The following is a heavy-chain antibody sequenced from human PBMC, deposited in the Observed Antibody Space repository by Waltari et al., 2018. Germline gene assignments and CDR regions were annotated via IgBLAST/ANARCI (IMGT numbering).Heavy chain of an antibody. Sequence: QVQLQESGPGLVKPSETLSLTCSVSGESISIYFWSWIRQSAGKGLEWIGRLYPRGTHGYNPSLKSRVTMSVDTSKNHFYLNLTSVTAADTAVYYCARGEYGRSDYWGQGTLVTVSS. CDR2: LYPRGTH. CDR3: ARGEYGRSDY. CDR1: GESISIYF. V-gene: IGHV4-4*07. J-gene: IGHJ4*02. D-gene: IGHD3-10*01.